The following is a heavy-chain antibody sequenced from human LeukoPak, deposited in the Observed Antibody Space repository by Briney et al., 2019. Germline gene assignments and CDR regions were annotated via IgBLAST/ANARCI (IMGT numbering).Heavy chain of an antibody. V-gene: IGHV4-59*01. CDR3: ASCCSGGSCYSGGDAFDI. CDR2: IYCSGST. Sequence: SETLSLTCTASGVSISSYYRSWIRQPPGKGLEWIGYIYCSGSTNYNPSLKSRVTISVDTSKHQFSLKLSSVTAADTAVYYCASCCSGGSCYSGGDAFDIWGQGTMVTVSS. J-gene: IGHJ3*02. D-gene: IGHD2-15*01. CDR1: GVSISSYY.